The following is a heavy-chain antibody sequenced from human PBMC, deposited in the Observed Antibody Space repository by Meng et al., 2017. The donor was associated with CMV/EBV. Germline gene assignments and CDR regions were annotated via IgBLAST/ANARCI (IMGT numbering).Heavy chain of an antibody. CDR3: ARRGSYYGSGSYYNWFDP. J-gene: IGHJ5*02. CDR1: GATFSSYA. Sequence: EPSGVGVKEPGSSVKFSCKASGATFSSYAISWVRQAPGQGLEWMGGIIPIFGTANYAQKFQGRVTITADESTSTAYMELSSLRSEDTAVYYCARRGSYYGSGSYYNWFDPWGQGTLVTVSS. D-gene: IGHD3-10*01. V-gene: IGHV1-69*01. CDR2: IIPIFGTA.